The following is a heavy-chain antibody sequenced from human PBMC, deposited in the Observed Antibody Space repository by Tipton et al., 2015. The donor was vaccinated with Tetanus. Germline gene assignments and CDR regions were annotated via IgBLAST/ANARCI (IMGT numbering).Heavy chain of an antibody. J-gene: IGHJ1*01. Sequence: LRLSCSVSVGSVSSGSYYWTWVRQPPGKGLEWIGYISYNGATNYNPSLKSRVTISVCTSKNQFCLQLTSMTAADTAVYYCARGRRPRPGYWGQGTLVTVSS. V-gene: IGHV4-61*01. CDR1: VGSVSSGSYY. D-gene: IGHD5-24*01. CDR2: ISYNGAT. CDR3: ARGRRPRPGY.